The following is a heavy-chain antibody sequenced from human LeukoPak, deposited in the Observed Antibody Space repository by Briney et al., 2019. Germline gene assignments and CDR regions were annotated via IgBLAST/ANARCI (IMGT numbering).Heavy chain of an antibody. CDR1: GFIFTNYA. CDR3: AKPPNYGAYYYGMDV. J-gene: IGHJ6*04. CDR2: ISYNGGST. Sequence: PGGSLRLSCAASGFIFTNYAMSWVRQAPGKGLDWVSAISYNGGSTYYSDSVKGRFTISRDNSKNTVYLQMNSLRAEDTAVHYCAKPPNYGAYYYGMDVWGKGTTVTVSS. D-gene: IGHD4/OR15-4a*01. V-gene: IGHV3-23*01.